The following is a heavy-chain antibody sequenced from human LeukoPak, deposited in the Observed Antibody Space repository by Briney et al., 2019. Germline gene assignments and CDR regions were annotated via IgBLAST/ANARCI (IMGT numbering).Heavy chain of an antibody. CDR2: IYHSGST. V-gene: IGHV4-38-2*01. J-gene: IGHJ3*02. D-gene: IGHD6-25*01. CDR3: SSEGVI. CDR1: GYSLSSGYY. Sequence: SETLSLTCVVSGYSLSSGYYWGWIRQPPGKGLEWIGSIYHSGSTYYNPSLESRVTISVDTAKNQFALKLNSWAVTDTAGYYSSSEGVIWVQGTMVTVSS.